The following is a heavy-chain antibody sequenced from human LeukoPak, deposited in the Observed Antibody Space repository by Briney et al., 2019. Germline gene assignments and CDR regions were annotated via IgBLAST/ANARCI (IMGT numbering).Heavy chain of an antibody. D-gene: IGHD3-22*01. Sequence: SETLSLTCTVSGGSISSYYWSWIRQPPGKGLEWIGYIYYSGSTYYNPSLKSRVTISVDTSKNQFSLKLSSVTAADTAVYYCARRPYYYDSSGYYLRWYFDLWGRGTLVTVSS. CDR2: IYYSGST. V-gene: IGHV4-59*04. CDR3: ARRPYYYDSSGYYLRWYFDL. CDR1: GGSISSYY. J-gene: IGHJ2*01.